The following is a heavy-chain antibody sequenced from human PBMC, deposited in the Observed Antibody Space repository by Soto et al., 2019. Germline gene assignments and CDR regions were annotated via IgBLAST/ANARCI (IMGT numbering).Heavy chain of an antibody. Sequence: TSETLSLTCSVSGYSVSSSDYYWAWIRQPPGKGLDWIGSMFYSGLTYYNPSLKSRVTLSVDTSKNHFSVRLNSVTAADTAVYYCAPLTVSLSGPYGIHVWGQGTTVTVSS. CDR1: GYSVSSSDYY. J-gene: IGHJ6*02. CDR3: APLTVSLSGPYGIHV. CDR2: MFYSGLT. V-gene: IGHV4-39*01. D-gene: IGHD2-15*01.